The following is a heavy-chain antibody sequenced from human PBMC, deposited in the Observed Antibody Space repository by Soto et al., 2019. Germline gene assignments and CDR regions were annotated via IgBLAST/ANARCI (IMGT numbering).Heavy chain of an antibody. CDR1: GLTISNAW. J-gene: IGHJ6*02. D-gene: IGHD2-15*01. CDR2: IKTNTEGVTT. Sequence: EVQLVESGGGFIYPGGSLRLSCAASGLTISNAWMNWVRQAPGKGLEWVGRIKTNTEGVTTDYAAAVKARFTVSRDDSKNTLKLQMNSLKTEDTAVYYCTTGSVEGVWGQGTRVTVPS. CDR3: TTGSVEGV. V-gene: IGHV3-15*07.